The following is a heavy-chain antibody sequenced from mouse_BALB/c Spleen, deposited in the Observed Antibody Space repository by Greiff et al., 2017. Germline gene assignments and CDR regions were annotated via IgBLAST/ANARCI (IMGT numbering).Heavy chain of an antibody. V-gene: IGHV2-6-7*01. CDR2: IWGDGST. J-gene: IGHJ4*01. Sequence: VQRVESGPGLVAPSQSLSITCTVSGFSLTGYGVNWVRQPPGKGLEWLGMIWGDGSTDYNSAPKSRLSISKDNSKSQVFLKMNSLQTDDTARYYCARGDYYGSSLYYYAMDYWGQGTSVTVSS. D-gene: IGHD1-1*01. CDR1: GFSLTGYG. CDR3: ARGDYYGSSLYYYAMDY.